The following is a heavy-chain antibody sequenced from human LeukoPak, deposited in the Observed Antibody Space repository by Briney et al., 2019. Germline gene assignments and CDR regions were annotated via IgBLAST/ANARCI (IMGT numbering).Heavy chain of an antibody. CDR3: AREASLGGNQYPY. CDR1: GYTFTGYY. D-gene: IGHD1-26*01. J-gene: IGHJ4*02. V-gene: IGHV1-18*04. Sequence: SVKVSCKASGYTFTGYYMHWVRQAPGQGLEWMGWISAYNGNTNYAQKLQGRVTMTTDTSTRTAHMELRSLRSDDTAVYYCAREASLGGNQYPYWGQGTLVTVSS. CDR2: ISAYNGNT.